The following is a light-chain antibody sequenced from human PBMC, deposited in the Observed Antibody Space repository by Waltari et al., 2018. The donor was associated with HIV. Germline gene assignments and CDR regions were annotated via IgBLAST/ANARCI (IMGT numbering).Light chain of an antibody. Sequence: DIQVTQSPASLSASVGDRVTITCRASQNINKYLNWYRHNPGKSPKLIIYAASTLQDGVPSRFSGRGSGSDFTLTISDLQPEDFAAYYCQQSYSTSHTFGQGTKVEV. V-gene: IGKV1-39*01. J-gene: IGKJ1*01. CDR1: QNINKY. CDR3: QQSYSTSHT. CDR2: AAS.